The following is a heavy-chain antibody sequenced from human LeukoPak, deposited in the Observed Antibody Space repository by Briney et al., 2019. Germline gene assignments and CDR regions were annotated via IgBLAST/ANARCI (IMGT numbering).Heavy chain of an antibody. J-gene: IGHJ3*02. D-gene: IGHD3-16*01. CDR3: AKDLAAVWDAFDI. V-gene: IGHV3-30*02. CDR2: IWYDGSNK. Sequence: PGGSLRLSCAASGFTFSSYGMHWVRQAPGKGLEWVAVIWYDGSNKYYADSVKGRFTISRDNSKNTLYLQMNSLRAEDTAVYYCAKDLAAVWDAFDIWGQGTMVTVSS. CDR1: GFTFSSYG.